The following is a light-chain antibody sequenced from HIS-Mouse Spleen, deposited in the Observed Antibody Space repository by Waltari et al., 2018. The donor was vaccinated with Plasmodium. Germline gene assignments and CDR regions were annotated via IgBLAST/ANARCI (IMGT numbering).Light chain of an antibody. V-gene: IGKV1-5*03. Sequence: DIQMTQSPSTLSASVGDRVTITCRASQSISSWLAWYQQKTGKASKLLIYKASSLESGVPSRFSGSGSGTEFTLTISSLQPDDFATYYCQQYNSYSLTFGGGTKVEIK. CDR3: QQYNSYSLT. CDR1: QSISSW. J-gene: IGKJ4*01. CDR2: KAS.